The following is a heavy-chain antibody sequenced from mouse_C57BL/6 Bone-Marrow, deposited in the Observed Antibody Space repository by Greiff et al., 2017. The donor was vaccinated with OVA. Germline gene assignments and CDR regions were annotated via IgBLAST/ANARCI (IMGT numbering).Heavy chain of an antibody. D-gene: IGHD2-4*01. CDR1: GYTFTSYW. CDR2: IHPNSGST. V-gene: IGHV1-64*01. Sequence: VQLQQPGAELVKPGASVKLSCKASGYTFTSYWMHWVKQRPGQGLEWIGMIHPNSGSTNYNEKFKSKATLTVDKSSSTAYMQLSSLTYEDSAVYYCARWGLYDYDVDWGEGTTLTDSP. CDR3: ARWGLYDYDVD. J-gene: IGHJ2*01.